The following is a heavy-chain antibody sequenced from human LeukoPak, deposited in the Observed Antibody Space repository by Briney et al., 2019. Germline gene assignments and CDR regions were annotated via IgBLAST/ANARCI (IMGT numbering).Heavy chain of an antibody. J-gene: IGHJ4*02. CDR3: ARFFMLRYFDWLPYFDY. V-gene: IGHV3-48*03. Sequence: PGGSLRLSCAASGFTFSSYEMNWVRQAPGKGLEWVSYISSSGSTMYYADSVKGRFTISRDNAKNSLYLQMNSLRAEDTAVYYCARFFMLRYFDWLPYFDYWGQGTLVTVSS. CDR2: ISSSGSTM. CDR1: GFTFSSYE. D-gene: IGHD3-9*01.